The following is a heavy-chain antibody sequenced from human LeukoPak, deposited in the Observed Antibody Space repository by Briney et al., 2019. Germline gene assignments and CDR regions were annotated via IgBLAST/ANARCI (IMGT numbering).Heavy chain of an antibody. V-gene: IGHV4-34*01. CDR2: INHSGST. CDR1: GGSFSGYY. D-gene: IGHD2-2*01. J-gene: IGHJ2*01. CDR3: ARDIVVVPAARGSYWYFDL. Sequence: SETLSVTCDVYGGSFSGYYWSWIRQPPGKGLEWIGEINHSGSTNYNPSLKSRVTISVDTSKNQFSLKLSSVTAADTAVYYCARDIVVVPAARGSYWYFDLWGRGTLVTVSS.